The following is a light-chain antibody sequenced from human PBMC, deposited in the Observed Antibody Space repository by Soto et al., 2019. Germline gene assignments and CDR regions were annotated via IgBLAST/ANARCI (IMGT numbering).Light chain of an antibody. V-gene: IGKV1-5*03. CDR2: KAS. CDR1: QTISSW. J-gene: IGKJ1*01. Sequence: QVTQSPSTLSGSVGDRVTITCRASQTISSWLAWYQQKPGKAPKLLIYKASTLKSGVPSRFSGSGSETEFTLSISSLQPDDFATYYCPHYNSYSEAFGQGTKVDI. CDR3: PHYNSYSEA.